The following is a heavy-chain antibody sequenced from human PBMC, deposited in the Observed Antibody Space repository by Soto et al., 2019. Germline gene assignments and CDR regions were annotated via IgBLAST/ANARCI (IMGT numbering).Heavy chain of an antibody. CDR3: ARTLEIAVAGTWWFDP. CDR2: IYYSGST. CDR1: GGSISSYY. D-gene: IGHD6-19*01. V-gene: IGHV4-59*08. J-gene: IGHJ5*02. Sequence: SETLSLTCTVSGGSISSYYWSWIRQPPGKGLEWIGYIYYSGSTNYNPSLKSRVTISVDTSKNQFSLKLSSVTAADTAVYYCARTLEIAVAGTWWFDPWGQGTLVTVSS.